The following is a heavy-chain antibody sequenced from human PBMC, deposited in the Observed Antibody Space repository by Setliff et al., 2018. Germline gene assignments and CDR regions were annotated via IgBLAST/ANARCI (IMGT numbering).Heavy chain of an antibody. Sequence: PSETLSLTCTVSGGSISSGGYYWSWIRQHPGKGLEWIGYIYYSGSTNYNPSLKSRVTISMDTSKNQFSLKVSSVTAADTAVYYCARSFSRREKFLLDYWGQGALVTVSS. CDR1: GGSISSGGYY. J-gene: IGHJ4*02. V-gene: IGHV4-31*03. CDR3: ARSFSRREKFLLDY. CDR2: IYYSGST.